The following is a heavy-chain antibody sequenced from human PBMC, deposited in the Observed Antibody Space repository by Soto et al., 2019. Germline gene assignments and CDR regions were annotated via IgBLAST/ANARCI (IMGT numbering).Heavy chain of an antibody. Sequence: ASVKVSCKASGYTFASYAISWVRQAPGQRLEWMGWINAGNGNTKYSQKFQGRVTITRDTSASTAYMELSSLRSEDTAVYYCAKSATVPAAIAYWGQGTLVTVSS. CDR1: GYTFASYA. D-gene: IGHD2-2*02. J-gene: IGHJ4*02. V-gene: IGHV1-3*01. CDR3: AKSATVPAAIAY. CDR2: INAGNGNT.